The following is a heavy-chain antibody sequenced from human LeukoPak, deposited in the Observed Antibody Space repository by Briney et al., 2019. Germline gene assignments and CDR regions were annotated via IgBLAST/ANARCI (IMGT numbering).Heavy chain of an antibody. CDR1: GGSISSSSYY. V-gene: IGHV4-39*07. J-gene: IGHJ6*03. CDR3: ARMVYAVYYYYYYYMDV. D-gene: IGHD2-8*01. Sequence: PSETLSLTCTVSGGSISSSSYYWGWIRQPPGKGLEWIGSIYYSGSTYYNPSLKSRVTISVDTSKNQFSLKLSSVTAADTAVYYCARMVYAVYYYYYYYMDVWGKGTTVTVSS. CDR2: IYYSGST.